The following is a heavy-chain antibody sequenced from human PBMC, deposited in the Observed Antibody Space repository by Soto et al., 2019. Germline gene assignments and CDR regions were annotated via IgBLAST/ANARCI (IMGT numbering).Heavy chain of an antibody. V-gene: IGHV4-30-2*01. D-gene: IGHD6-25*01. CDR1: GGSISSDTYS. Sequence: QLQLQESGSGLVKPSQTLSLTCAVSGGSISSDTYSWSWIQRPPGKGLEWIGYVYHTGSTFYNPSLNRRVTLSIDRYKNQFSLNLISVTAADTAMYHCARLDLRKNYFDSWGQGTLVTVSS. CDR3: ARLDLRKNYFDS. CDR2: VYHTGST. J-gene: IGHJ4*02.